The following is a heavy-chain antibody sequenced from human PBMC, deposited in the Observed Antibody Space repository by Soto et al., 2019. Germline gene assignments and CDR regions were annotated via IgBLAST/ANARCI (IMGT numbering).Heavy chain of an antibody. CDR3: AKDLNRAWYYYDSSGGFDY. D-gene: IGHD3-22*01. CDR2: ISGSGGST. Sequence: GGSLRLSCAASGFTFSSYAMSWVRQAPGKGLEWVSAISGSGGSTYYADSVKGRFTISRDNSKNTLYLQMNSLRAEDTAVYYCAKDLNRAWYYYDSSGGFDYWGQGTLVTVSS. J-gene: IGHJ4*02. V-gene: IGHV3-23*01. CDR1: GFTFSSYA.